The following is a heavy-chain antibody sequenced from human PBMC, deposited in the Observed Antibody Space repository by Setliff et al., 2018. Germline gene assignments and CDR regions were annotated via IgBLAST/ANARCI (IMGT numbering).Heavy chain of an antibody. Sequence: GESLKISCKASGYTFSRYWIGWVRQMPGKGLEWLGIIYPSDSHTRYSPSFQGQVTISADKSISTAYLQWSSLKASDTAMYYCARGGYSSRWYDHGRGLDYWGQGTLVTVSS. V-gene: IGHV5-51*01. CDR3: ARGGYSSRWYDHGRGLDY. CDR2: IYPSDSHT. D-gene: IGHD6-19*01. CDR1: GYTFSRYW. J-gene: IGHJ4*02.